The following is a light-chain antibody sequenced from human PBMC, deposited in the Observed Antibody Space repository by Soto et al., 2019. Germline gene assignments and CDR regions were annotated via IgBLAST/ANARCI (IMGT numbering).Light chain of an antibody. CDR1: TGDVGAYNF. V-gene: IGLV2-11*01. Sequence: QAALTQPRSVSGSPGQSVTISCTGTTGDVGAYNFVSWYQLHPGKAPKLMIYDASKRPSGVPDRFSPSKSGNTASLTISGLQAEDEADYYCCSYAGSFTWVFGGGTKVTVL. J-gene: IGLJ3*02. CDR2: DAS. CDR3: CSYAGSFTWV.